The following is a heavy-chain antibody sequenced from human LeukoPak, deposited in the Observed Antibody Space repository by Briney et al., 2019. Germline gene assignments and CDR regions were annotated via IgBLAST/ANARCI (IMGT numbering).Heavy chain of an antibody. V-gene: IGHV1-69*04. CDR3: ARDQITMVRGVIIEGSFDY. Sequence: GSSVKVSCKASGGTFSSYAISWVRQAPGQGLEWMGRIGPILGIANYAQKFQGRVTITADKSTSTAYMELSSLRSEDTAVYYCARDQITMVRGVIIEGSFDYWGQGTLVTVSS. CDR2: IGPILGIA. D-gene: IGHD3-10*01. J-gene: IGHJ4*02. CDR1: GGTFSSYA.